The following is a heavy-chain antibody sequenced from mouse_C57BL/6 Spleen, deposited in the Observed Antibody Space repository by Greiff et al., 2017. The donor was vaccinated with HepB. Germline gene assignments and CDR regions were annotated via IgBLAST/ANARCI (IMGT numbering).Heavy chain of an antibody. CDR3: ARSLYGYDYYAMDY. CDR1: GFSLTSYG. Sequence: VMLVESGPGLVQPSQSLSITCTVSGFSLTSYGVHWVRQSPGKGLEWLGVIWSGGSTDYNAAFISRLSISKDNSKSQVFFKMNSLQADDTAIYYCARSLYGYDYYAMDYWGQGTSVTVSS. CDR2: IWSGGST. J-gene: IGHJ4*01. D-gene: IGHD2-2*01. V-gene: IGHV2-2*01.